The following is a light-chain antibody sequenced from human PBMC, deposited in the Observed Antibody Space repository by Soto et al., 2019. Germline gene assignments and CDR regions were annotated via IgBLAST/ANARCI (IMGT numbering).Light chain of an antibody. CDR3: TSYTSSGTYV. CDR1: SSDVGGYNY. J-gene: IGLJ1*01. CDR2: DVS. Sequence: QSALAQPASVSGSPVQSIAISCTGTSSDVGGYNYVSWHQQHPGKAPKLTIYDVSSRPSGVSNRFSASKSGNTASLTISGLQAEDEADYYCTSYTSSGTYVFGIGTKVTVL. V-gene: IGLV2-14*01.